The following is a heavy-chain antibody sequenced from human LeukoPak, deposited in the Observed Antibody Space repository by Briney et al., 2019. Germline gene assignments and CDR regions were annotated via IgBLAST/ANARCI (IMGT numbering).Heavy chain of an antibody. Sequence: PSETLSLTCTVSGGSISSSSYYWGWIRQPPGKGLEWIGSIYYSGSTYYNPSLKSRVTISVDTSKNQFSLKLSSVTAADTAVYYCARRQSRDGYNFHFDYWGQGTLVTVSS. V-gene: IGHV4-39*07. CDR1: GGSISSSSYY. CDR3: ARRQSRDGYNFHFDY. D-gene: IGHD5-24*01. J-gene: IGHJ4*02. CDR2: IYYSGST.